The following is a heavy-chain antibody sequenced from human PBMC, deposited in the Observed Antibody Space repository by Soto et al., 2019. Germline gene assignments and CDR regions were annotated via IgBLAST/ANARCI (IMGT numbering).Heavy chain of an antibody. J-gene: IGHJ3*02. V-gene: IGHV3-48*03. D-gene: IGHD3-22*01. Sequence: PGGSLRLSCAASGFTFISYEMNWVRQAPGKGLEWVSYISSSGRTIYYADSVKGRFTISRDNAKNSLYLQMNSLRAEDTAVYYCARESGSPGAFDIWGRGTMVTVSS. CDR2: ISSSGRTI. CDR3: ARESGSPGAFDI. CDR1: GFTFISYE.